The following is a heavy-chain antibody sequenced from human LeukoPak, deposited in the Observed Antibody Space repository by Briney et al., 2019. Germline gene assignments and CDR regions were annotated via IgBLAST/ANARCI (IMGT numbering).Heavy chain of an antibody. D-gene: IGHD2-15*01. CDR2: IYYSGST. J-gene: IGHJ5*02. CDR1: GGSISSYY. Sequence: SETLSLTCTVSGGSISSYYWSWIRQPPGKGLEWIGDIYYSGSTNYNPSLKSRVTISVDTSKNQFSLKLSSVTAADTAVYYCAREGSGGSWFDPWGQGTLVTVSS. V-gene: IGHV4-59*01. CDR3: AREGSGGSWFDP.